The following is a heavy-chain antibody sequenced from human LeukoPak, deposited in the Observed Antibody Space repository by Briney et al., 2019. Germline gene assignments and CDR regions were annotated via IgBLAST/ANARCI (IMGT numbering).Heavy chain of an antibody. Sequence: ASVKVSCKASGYSFNSQGMNWVRQAPGQGLEWMGWINTDSGNPTYAQGFTGRFVFSLDTSVSTAYLQISSLKAEDTAVYYCARGGITMVRGVIVYWGQGTLVTVSS. V-gene: IGHV7-4-1*02. D-gene: IGHD3-10*01. CDR1: GYSFNSQG. J-gene: IGHJ4*02. CDR2: INTDSGNP. CDR3: ARGGITMVRGVIVY.